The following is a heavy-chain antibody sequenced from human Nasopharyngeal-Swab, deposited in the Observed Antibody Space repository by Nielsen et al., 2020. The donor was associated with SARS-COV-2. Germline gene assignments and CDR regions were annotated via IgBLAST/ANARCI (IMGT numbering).Heavy chain of an antibody. J-gene: IGHJ4*02. CDR3: ARGGSGWSTTFDY. CDR2: IYYSGST. V-gene: IGHV4-59*13. Sequence: PGKGLEWIGYIYYSGSTNYNPSLKSRVTISVDTSKNQFSLKLSSVTAADTAVYYWARGGSGWSTTFDYWGQGTLVTVSS. D-gene: IGHD6-19*01.